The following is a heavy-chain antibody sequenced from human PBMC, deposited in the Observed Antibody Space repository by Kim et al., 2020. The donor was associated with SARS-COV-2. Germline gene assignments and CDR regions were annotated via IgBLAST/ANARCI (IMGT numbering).Heavy chain of an antibody. CDR3: AKRYYYDSSFYYGLNYFD. J-gene: IGHJ4*01. CDR2: VSGSGDST. V-gene: IGHV3-23*01. D-gene: IGHD3-22*01. Sequence: GSLRLSCAASGFTFSSYVMSWVRQAPGKGLEWVSVVSGSGDSTYYADSVKGRFTISRDNSKNTLYLQMNSLRAEDTAVYYCAKRYYYDSSFYYGLNYFD. CDR1: GFTFSSYV.